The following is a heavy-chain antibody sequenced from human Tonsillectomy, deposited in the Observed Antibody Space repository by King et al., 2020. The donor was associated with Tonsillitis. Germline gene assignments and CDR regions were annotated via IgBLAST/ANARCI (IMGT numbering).Heavy chain of an antibody. CDR2: IYYSGST. CDR1: GGSISSGDYY. Sequence: VQLQESGPGLVKPSQTLSLTCTVSGGSISSGDYYWSWIRQPPGKGLEWIGYIYYSGSTYYNPSLKSRVTISVDTSKNQFSLKLSSVTAADTAVYYCAREVPAAPLKEGMDVWGQATTVTVSS. J-gene: IGHJ6*02. CDR3: AREVPAAPLKEGMDV. V-gene: IGHV4-30-4*01. D-gene: IGHD2-2*01.